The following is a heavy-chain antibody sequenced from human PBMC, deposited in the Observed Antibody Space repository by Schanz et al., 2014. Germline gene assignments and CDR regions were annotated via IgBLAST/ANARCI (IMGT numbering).Heavy chain of an antibody. J-gene: IGHJ5*02. D-gene: IGHD5-12*01. Sequence: QVQLIQSGAEVKKPGASVKVSCTASGYTFTSYDINWVRQAPGQGLEWLGWMNPNSGNPGFAQKFRGRVTMTRNTSMSTAYMELSSLKSEDTAVYYCARGPLGTSPWGQGTLXTVSS. V-gene: IGHV1-8*01. CDR1: GYTFTSYD. CDR2: MNPNSGNP. CDR3: ARGPLGTSP.